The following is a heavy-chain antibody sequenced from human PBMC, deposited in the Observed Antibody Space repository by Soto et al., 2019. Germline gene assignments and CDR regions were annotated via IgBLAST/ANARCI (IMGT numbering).Heavy chain of an antibody. CDR3: AKVYTVVVPAAYSGLDV. Sequence: GGSLRLSCAASGFTFSDYYMTWIRQAPGKGLEWVSYISTTNGYTNYADSVRGRFTISRDNAKNSLYLHMNSLRAEDTAIYFCAKVYTVVVPAAYSGLDVWGQGTTVTVSS. J-gene: IGHJ6*02. D-gene: IGHD2-2*01. CDR1: GFTFSDYY. V-gene: IGHV3-11*05. CDR2: ISTTNGYT.